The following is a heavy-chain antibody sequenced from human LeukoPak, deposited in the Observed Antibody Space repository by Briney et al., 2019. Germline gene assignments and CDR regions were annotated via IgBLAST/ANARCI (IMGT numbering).Heavy chain of an antibody. J-gene: IGHJ6*02. CDR2: IYHSGST. CDR1: GGSISSSNW. D-gene: IGHD3-10*01. Sequence: SETLSLTCAVSGGSISSSNWWSWVRQPPGEGLGGVWGIYHSGSTNYNPSLKSRVTISVDKSKNQFSLKLSSVTAADTAVYYCARRSGSSRDYYYYGMDVWGQGTTVTVSS. CDR3: ARRSGSSRDYYYYGMDV. V-gene: IGHV4-4*02.